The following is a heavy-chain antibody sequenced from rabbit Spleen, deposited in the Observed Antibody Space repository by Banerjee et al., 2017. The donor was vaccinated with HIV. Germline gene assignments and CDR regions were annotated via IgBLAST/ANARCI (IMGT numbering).Heavy chain of an antibody. CDR1: GFSFSPVNW. V-gene: IGHV1S45*01. CDR3: ARDGAGGSYFAL. J-gene: IGHJ4*01. D-gene: IGHD8-1*01. CDR2: IYAGSTGTT. Sequence: QEQLVESGGGLVQPEGSLTLTCTASGFSFSPVNWIYWVRQAPGKGLEWIGTIYAGSTGTTDYARWAKGRFTISKTSSTTVTLQMTSLTAADTATYFCARDGAGGSYFALWGQGTLVTVS.